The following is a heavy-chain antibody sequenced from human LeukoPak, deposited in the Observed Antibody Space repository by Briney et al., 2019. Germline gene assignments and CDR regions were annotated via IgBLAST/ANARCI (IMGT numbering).Heavy chain of an antibody. D-gene: IGHD1-26*01. CDR3: ARVNLGATFDY. J-gene: IGHJ4*02. CDR2: IKPDESEK. V-gene: IGHV3-7*01. CDR1: GFTFNGYW. Sequence: GGSLRLSCAASGFTFNGYWMSWVRQAPGKGLEWVANIKPDESEKYYVDSVKGRFTISRDNAKNSLYLQMNSLRAEDTAVYYCARVNLGATFDYWGQGALVTVSS.